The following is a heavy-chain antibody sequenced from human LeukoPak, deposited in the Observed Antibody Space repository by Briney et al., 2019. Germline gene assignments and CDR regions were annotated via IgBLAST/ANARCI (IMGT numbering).Heavy chain of an antibody. J-gene: IGHJ4*02. V-gene: IGHV3-23*01. CDR3: ARALAAAGSMDY. D-gene: IGHD6-13*01. CDR1: GFTFSSYA. CDR2: ISGSGGST. Sequence: PGGSLRLSCAASGFTFSSYAMSWVRQAPGKGLDWVSAISGSGGSTYYADSVKGRFTISRDNSKNTLYLQMNSLRAEDTAVYYCARALAAAGSMDYWGQGTLVTVSS.